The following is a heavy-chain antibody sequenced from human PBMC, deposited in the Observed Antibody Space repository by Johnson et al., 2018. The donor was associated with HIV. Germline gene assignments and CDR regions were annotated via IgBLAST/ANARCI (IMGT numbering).Heavy chain of an antibody. J-gene: IGHJ3*02. V-gene: IGHV3-30*04. CDR2: ISYDGSNK. CDR1: GFTFSSYA. Sequence: QVQLVESGGGVVQPGRSLRLSCAASGFTFSSYAMHWVRQAPGKGLEWVAVISYDGSNKYYADSVKGRFTISRDNSKNTLYLQMNSLRAEDTAVYYCAREHYYDSSGYNAFDIWGQGTMVTVSS. CDR3: AREHYYDSSGYNAFDI. D-gene: IGHD3-22*01.